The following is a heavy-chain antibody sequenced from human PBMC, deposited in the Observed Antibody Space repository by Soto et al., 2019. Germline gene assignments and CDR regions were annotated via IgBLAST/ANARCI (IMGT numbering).Heavy chain of an antibody. Sequence: PXETLSLTCTVSGCSISSYYWSWIRQPAGKGLEWIGRIYTSGSTNYNPSLKSRVTMSVDTSKNQFSLKLSSVTAADTAVYYCARVGWATRRSGMDVWGQGTTVTVSS. D-gene: IGHD5-12*01. CDR2: IYTSGST. CDR3: ARVGWATRRSGMDV. CDR1: GCSISSYY. J-gene: IGHJ6*02. V-gene: IGHV4-4*07.